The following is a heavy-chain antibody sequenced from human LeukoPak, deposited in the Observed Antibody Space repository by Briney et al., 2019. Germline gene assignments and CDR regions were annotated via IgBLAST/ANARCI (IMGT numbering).Heavy chain of an antibody. V-gene: IGHV4-4*07. CDR3: ARNRVGILQNSGYRY. D-gene: IGHD3-22*01. CDR2: IYSSGST. Sequence: SETLSLTCTVSGGYISSYYWNWIRQPAGKGLEWIGRIYSSGSTNYNPSLKSRVTISVDTSKSQFSLKLSSVTAADTAVYYCARNRVGILQNSGYRYWGQGTLVTVSS. CDR1: GGYISSYY. J-gene: IGHJ4*02.